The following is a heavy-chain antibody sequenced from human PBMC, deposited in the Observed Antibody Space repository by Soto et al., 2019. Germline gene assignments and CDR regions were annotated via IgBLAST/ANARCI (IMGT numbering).Heavy chain of an antibody. J-gene: IGHJ6*02. D-gene: IGHD2-2*01. CDR1: GYSFTSYW. CDR3: ARRYCSSATCPRNYHGMDV. Sequence: PGESLKISCKGSGYSFTSYWISWVRQMPGKGLEWMGRIDPIDSHTTYSPSFQGHATISTDKSINTAYLQWSSPKASDTAMYYCARRYCSSATCPRNYHGMDVWGQGTTVTVSS. V-gene: IGHV5-10-1*01. CDR2: IDPIDSHT.